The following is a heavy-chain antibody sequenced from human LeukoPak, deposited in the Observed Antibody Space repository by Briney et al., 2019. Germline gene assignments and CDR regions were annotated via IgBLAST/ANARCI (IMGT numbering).Heavy chain of an antibody. CDR1: GYIFTRYG. Sequence: ASVKVSCKASGYIFTRYGISWVRQAPGQGLEWMGWISAYNGNTNYAQKLQGRVTMTTDTSTSTAYMELRSLRSDDTAVYYCARPIVGATDAFDIWGQGTMVTVSS. V-gene: IGHV1-18*01. J-gene: IGHJ3*02. CDR3: ARPIVGATDAFDI. CDR2: ISAYNGNT. D-gene: IGHD1-26*01.